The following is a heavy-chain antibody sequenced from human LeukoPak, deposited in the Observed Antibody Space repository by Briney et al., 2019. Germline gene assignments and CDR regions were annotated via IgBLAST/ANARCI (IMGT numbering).Heavy chain of an antibody. CDR1: GGSISSSSYY. CDR3: ARKEYLAPYYFDN. V-gene: IGHV4-39*07. CDR2: IYYSGTT. Sequence: SETLSLTCTVSGGSISSSSYYWVWIRQPPGKGLEWIGSIYYSGTTYYNPSLKSRVTISVDTSKKQFSLRLSSVTAADTAVYYCARKEYLAPYYFDNWGQGTLVTVSS. J-gene: IGHJ4*02. D-gene: IGHD2/OR15-2a*01.